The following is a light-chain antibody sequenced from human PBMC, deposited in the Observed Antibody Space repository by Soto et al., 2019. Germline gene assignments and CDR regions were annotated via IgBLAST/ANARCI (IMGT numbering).Light chain of an antibody. CDR1: QTISNY. Sequence: DIQMTQSPSSLSASVGDRVTITCRASQTISNYLNWYQQKPGKAPKLLIYAASSLKSGGPSRFSVSGSGTAFTLTISSLQPEDFATYCCQHSPSIPYSFGQGTKMQLK. J-gene: IGKJ2*03. CDR2: AAS. V-gene: IGKV1-39*01. CDR3: QHSPSIPYS.